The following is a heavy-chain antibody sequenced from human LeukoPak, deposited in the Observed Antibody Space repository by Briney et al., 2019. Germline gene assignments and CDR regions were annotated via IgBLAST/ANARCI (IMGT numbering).Heavy chain of an antibody. V-gene: IGHV3-23*01. J-gene: IGHJ4*02. Sequence: GGSLRLSCAASGVXFRSIVISRVRQAPDKGVEWVSIICGSGTHTYYADSVKGRFTISRDHSKNTLYLQMNSLRDDDTAVYYCAKDLGRYRNNFFDYWGQGILVTVSS. CDR3: AKDLGRYRNNFFDY. CDR2: ICGSGTHT. D-gene: IGHD1-26*01. CDR1: GVXFRSIV.